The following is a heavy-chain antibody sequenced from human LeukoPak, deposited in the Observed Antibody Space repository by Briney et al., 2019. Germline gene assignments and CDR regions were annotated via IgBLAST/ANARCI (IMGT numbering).Heavy chain of an antibody. CDR3: ARREQLASYYYYYMDV. V-gene: IGHV4-39*01. J-gene: IGHJ6*03. D-gene: IGHD6-6*01. CDR2: IYYSGST. Sequence: SETLSLTCTVSGGSISSSSYYWGWIRQPPGKGLEWIGSIYYSGSTYYNPSLKSRVTISVDTSKNQFSLKLSSVTAADTAVYYCARREQLASYYYYYMDVWGKGTTVTVSS. CDR1: GGSISSSSYY.